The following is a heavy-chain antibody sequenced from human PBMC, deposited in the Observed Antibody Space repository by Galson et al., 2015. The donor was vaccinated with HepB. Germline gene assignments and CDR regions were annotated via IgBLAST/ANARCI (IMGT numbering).Heavy chain of an antibody. CDR2: IIVLFGTA. Sequence: SVKVSCKASGGTFNNYAISWVRQAPGQGLEWMGGIIVLFGTADYAQKFKGRLTITADESTSTAYMELNSLRSEDTAVYYCARGDWGGAAKSFCYYGMDVWGQGTTVTVSS. V-gene: IGHV1-69*13. CDR3: ARGDWGGAAKSFCYYGMDV. J-gene: IGHJ6*02. D-gene: IGHD2-21*01. CDR1: GGTFNNYA.